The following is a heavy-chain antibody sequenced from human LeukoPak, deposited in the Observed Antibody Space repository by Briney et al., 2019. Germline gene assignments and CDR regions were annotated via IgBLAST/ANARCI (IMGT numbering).Heavy chain of an antibody. Sequence: GGSLRLSCAASGFTFDDYAMHWVRQAPGKGLEWVSGISWNSGSIGYADSVKGRFTISRDNAKNSLYLQMSSLRAEDTALYYCAKVGIVAGRVSYYFDYWGQGTLVTVSS. CDR1: GFTFDDYA. V-gene: IGHV3-9*01. CDR2: ISWNSGSI. D-gene: IGHD6-19*01. J-gene: IGHJ4*02. CDR3: AKVGIVAGRVSYYFDY.